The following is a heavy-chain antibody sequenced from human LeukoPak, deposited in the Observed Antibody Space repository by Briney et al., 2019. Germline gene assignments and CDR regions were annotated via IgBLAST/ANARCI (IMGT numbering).Heavy chain of an antibody. Sequence: ASVKVSCKASGYTSTSYDINWVRQATGQGLEWMGWMNPNSGNTGYAQKFQGRVTMTRNTSISTAYMELSSLRSEDTAVYYCARGSAASGYDLDYWGQGTLVTVSS. CDR2: MNPNSGNT. V-gene: IGHV1-8*01. CDR3: ARGSAASGYDLDY. J-gene: IGHJ4*02. D-gene: IGHD5-12*01. CDR1: GYTSTSYD.